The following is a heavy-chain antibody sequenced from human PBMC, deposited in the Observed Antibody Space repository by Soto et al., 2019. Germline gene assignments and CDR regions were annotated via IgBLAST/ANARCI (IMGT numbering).Heavy chain of an antibody. D-gene: IGHD3-10*02. J-gene: IGHJ6*02. V-gene: IGHV3-21*01. CDR2: ISTTSTYI. Sequence: EVQLVESGGGLVKPGGSLRLSCAASGFTFSGDAMNWVRQSPGKGLEWVSSISTTSTYIYYADSVKGRFTISRDNANNSLHLQMNDLIAEDTALYYCTRDYVMDVWGQGTTVTVSS. CDR3: TRDYVMDV. CDR1: GFTFSGDA.